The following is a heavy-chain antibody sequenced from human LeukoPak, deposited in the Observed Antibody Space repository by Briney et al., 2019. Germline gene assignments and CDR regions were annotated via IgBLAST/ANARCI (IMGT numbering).Heavy chain of an antibody. CDR3: ARGVDSVGYHYAFEV. CDR2: ISGYNGNT. V-gene: IGHV1-18*01. J-gene: IGHJ3*01. CDR1: GYTFTIYG. Sequence: ASVKVSCKASGYTFTIYGVSWVRQAPGQGLEWMGWISGYNGNTNYAQKFQGRVTMTTDTSTSTAHMELRRLRSDDTAVYFCARGVDSVGYHYAFEVWGQGTMVTVPS. D-gene: IGHD3-22*01.